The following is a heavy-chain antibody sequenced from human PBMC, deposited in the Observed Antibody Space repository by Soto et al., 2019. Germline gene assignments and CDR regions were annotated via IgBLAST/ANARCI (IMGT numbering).Heavy chain of an antibody. CDR3: AREAAAGIGGFDY. CDR2: ISSSSSYI. Sequence: GGSLRLSCAASGFTFSSYSMNWVRQAPGKGLEWVSSISSSSSYIYYADSVKGRFTISRDNAKNSLYLQMNSLRAEDTAVYYCAREAAAGIGGFDYWGQGTLVTVSS. J-gene: IGHJ4*02. D-gene: IGHD6-13*01. CDR1: GFTFSSYS. V-gene: IGHV3-21*01.